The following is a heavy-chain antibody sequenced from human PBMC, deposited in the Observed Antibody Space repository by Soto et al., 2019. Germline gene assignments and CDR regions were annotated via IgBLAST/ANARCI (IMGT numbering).Heavy chain of an antibody. CDR2: IGVAGET. J-gene: IGHJ6*02. D-gene: IGHD5-18*01. CDR3: VREWVDTYGVYPPLGLDV. Sequence: EVQLVESGGALVQPGGSLRLSCVASGFTFNIYDMHWVRQATGKGLEWVSAIGVAGETYYSGSVKGRFTISRENAKNSLYLQMNSLRVEDTAIYYCVREWVDTYGVYPPLGLDVWGQGTTVTVSS. CDR1: GFTFNIYD. V-gene: IGHV3-13*01.